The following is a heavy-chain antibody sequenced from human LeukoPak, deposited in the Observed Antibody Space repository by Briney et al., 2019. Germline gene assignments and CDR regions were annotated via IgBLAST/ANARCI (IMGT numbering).Heavy chain of an antibody. Sequence: PSETLSLTCAVYGGSFSGSYWSWIRQPPGKGLEWIGEINHSGSTNYNPSLKSRVTISVDTSKNQFSLKLSSVTAADTAVYYCARQSVGANPDFDYWGQGTLVTVSS. CDR2: INHSGST. J-gene: IGHJ4*02. CDR3: ARQSVGANPDFDY. D-gene: IGHD1-26*01. CDR1: GGSFSGSY. V-gene: IGHV4-34*01.